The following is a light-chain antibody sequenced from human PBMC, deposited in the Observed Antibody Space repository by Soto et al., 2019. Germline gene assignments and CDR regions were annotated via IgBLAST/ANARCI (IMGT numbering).Light chain of an antibody. CDR2: DAS. J-gene: IGKJ3*01. V-gene: IGKV3-11*01. CDR3: QKRSNWPQFT. Sequence: EIVLTQSPATLSLSPGERATLSCRSSRSVSRYLAWYQQKPGQAPRLLIFDASNRATGIPARFSGSGSGTELTLTIRSLEPEDFAVYYCQKRSNWPQFTFGPGTKVDIX. CDR1: RSVSRY.